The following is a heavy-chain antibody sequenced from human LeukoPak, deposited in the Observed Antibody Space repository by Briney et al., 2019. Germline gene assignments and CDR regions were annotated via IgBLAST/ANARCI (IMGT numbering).Heavy chain of an antibody. CDR2: ISGSGGST. D-gene: IGHD6-19*01. J-gene: IGHJ1*01. V-gene: IGHV3-23*01. CDR1: GFTFSSYA. CDR3: ATDDSSRWYVYFQH. Sequence: GGSLRLPCAASGFTFSSYAMSWVRQAPGKGLKWVSAISGSGGSTYYADSVKGRFTISRDNSKTTLYLQMNSLRAEDTAVYYCATDDSSRWYVYFQHWGQGTLVTVSS.